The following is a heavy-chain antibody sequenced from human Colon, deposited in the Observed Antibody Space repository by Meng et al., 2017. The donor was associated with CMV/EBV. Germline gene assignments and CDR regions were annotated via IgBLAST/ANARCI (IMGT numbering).Heavy chain of an antibody. CDR2: IYTSGST. CDR3: ARYADFDWFDP. CDR1: GASISSGSYY. D-gene: IGHD2/OR15-2a*01. V-gene: IGHV4-61*02. Sequence: QVQLQESGPGLVXPXXXXXLTCSVSGASISSGSYYWAWIRQPAGRGLELIGRIYTSGSTNYNPSLKSRITISVDTSKNQYSLELTSVTAADTAVYYCARYADFDWFDPWGQGTLVTVSS. J-gene: IGHJ5*02.